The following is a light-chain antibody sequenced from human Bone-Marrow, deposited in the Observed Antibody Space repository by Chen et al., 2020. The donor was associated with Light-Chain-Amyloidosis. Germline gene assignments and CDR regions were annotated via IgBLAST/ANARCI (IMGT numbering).Light chain of an antibody. CDR1: DLPTKY. CDR2: RDT. V-gene: IGLV3-25*03. J-gene: IGLJ2*01. Sequence: SYELTQPPSVSVSPGQTARITCSGDDLPTKYAYWYQQKPVQAPVLVIHRDTERPSGFSERFSGTRSGTTATLTISGVQAEDEADYHCQSADSSGTYEVIFGGGTKLTVL. CDR3: QSADSSGTYEVI.